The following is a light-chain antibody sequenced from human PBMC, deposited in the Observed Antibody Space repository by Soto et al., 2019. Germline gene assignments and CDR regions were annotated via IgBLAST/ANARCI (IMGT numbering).Light chain of an antibody. V-gene: IGLV2-14*01. Sequence: QSALTQPASVSGSPGQSITISCTGTSSDVGGYNYVSWYQQHPGKAPKFMIYDVSNRPSGVSNRFSGSKSGNTASLTISGLQAEHEADSYCSSYTTSNTRQIVFGTGTKVTVL. CDR2: DVS. CDR1: SSDVGGYNY. J-gene: IGLJ1*01. CDR3: SSYTTSNTRQIV.